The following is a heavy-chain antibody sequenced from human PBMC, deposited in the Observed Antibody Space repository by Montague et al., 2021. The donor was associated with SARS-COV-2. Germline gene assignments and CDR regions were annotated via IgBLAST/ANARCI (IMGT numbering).Heavy chain of an antibody. Sequence: SETLSLTCLVSGDSISSFSWSWTRQSPGKGLEWIGSISYSGTTHXNPALKSRAAISTDRSKNEISLRMTSVTAADTAVYSCARQQDRFSTEGVIGFDNWGQGTMVIVSS. CDR1: GDSISSFS. V-gene: IGHV4-59*08. CDR3: ARQQDRFSTEGVIGFDN. J-gene: IGHJ4*02. CDR2: ISYSGTT. D-gene: IGHD2-21*01.